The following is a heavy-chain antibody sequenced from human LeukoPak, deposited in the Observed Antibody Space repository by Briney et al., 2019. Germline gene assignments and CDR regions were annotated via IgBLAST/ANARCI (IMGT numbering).Heavy chain of an antibody. CDR1: GGSFSGYY. CDR3: ARDENGYVWGSFRA. J-gene: IGHJ5*02. D-gene: IGHD3-16*02. V-gene: IGHV4-34*01. CDR2: INHSGST. Sequence: SETLSLTCAVYGGSFSGYYWSWIRQPPGKGLEWIGEINHSGSTNYNPSFKSRVTISVDTSKNQFSLKLSSVTAADTAVYYCARDENGYVWGSFRAWGQGTLVTVSS.